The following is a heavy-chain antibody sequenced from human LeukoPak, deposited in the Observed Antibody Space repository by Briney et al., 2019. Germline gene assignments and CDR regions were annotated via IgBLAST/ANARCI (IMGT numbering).Heavy chain of an antibody. D-gene: IGHD2-2*01. Sequence: PGGSLRLSCAASGFTFSSYGMHWVRQAPGRGLEWVAIIWYDGSNKYYADSVKGRFTISRDNSKNTLYLQMNSLRAEDTAVYYCARRYCSSTSCYGEDFDYWGQGTLVTVYS. CDR1: GFTFSSYG. CDR3: ARRYCSSTSCYGEDFDY. CDR2: IWYDGSNK. J-gene: IGHJ4*02. V-gene: IGHV3-33*01.